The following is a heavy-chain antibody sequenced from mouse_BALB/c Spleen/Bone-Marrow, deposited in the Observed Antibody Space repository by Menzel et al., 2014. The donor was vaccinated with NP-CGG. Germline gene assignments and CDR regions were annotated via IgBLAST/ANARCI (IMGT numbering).Heavy chain of an antibody. CDR2: ISDGGSYT. Sequence: EVQVVESGGGLVKPGGSLKLSCAASGFTFSDYYMYWVRQTPEKRLEWVATISDGGSYTYYPDSVKGRFTISRDNAKNNLFLQLSSLKSEDTAMYYCAREVSTDYWGQGTSVTVSS. CDR3: AREVSTDY. J-gene: IGHJ4*01. V-gene: IGHV5-4*02. CDR1: GFTFSDYY.